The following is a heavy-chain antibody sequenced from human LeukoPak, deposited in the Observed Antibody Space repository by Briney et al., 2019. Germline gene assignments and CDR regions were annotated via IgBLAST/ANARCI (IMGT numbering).Heavy chain of an antibody. D-gene: IGHD1-26*01. CDR1: GFSVSPAY. CDR3: AKMKGHPLPKYYMDV. J-gene: IGHJ6*01. Sequence: GGSLRLSCTASGFSVSPAYMTWVRQAPGKGLEWVSGISGSGDNTLYADSVKGRFTISRDNSKNTLYLEMNSLRAEDTAIYYCAKMKGHPLPKYYMDVWGQGTTVTVSS. V-gene: IGHV3-23*01. CDR2: ISGSGDNT.